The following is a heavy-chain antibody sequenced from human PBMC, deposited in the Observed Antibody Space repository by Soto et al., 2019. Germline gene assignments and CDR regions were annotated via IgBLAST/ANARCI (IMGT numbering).Heavy chain of an antibody. D-gene: IGHD5-18*01. CDR2: IYYSGST. Sequence: PSETLSLTCTVSGGSISSYYWSWIRQPPGKGLEWIGYIYYSGSTNYNPSLKSRVTISVDTSKNQFSLKLSSVTAADTAVYYCARKGARRRGYSYGYIDYWGQGTLVTVSS. CDR3: ARKGARRRGYSYGYIDY. V-gene: IGHV4-59*01. J-gene: IGHJ4*02. CDR1: GGSISSYY.